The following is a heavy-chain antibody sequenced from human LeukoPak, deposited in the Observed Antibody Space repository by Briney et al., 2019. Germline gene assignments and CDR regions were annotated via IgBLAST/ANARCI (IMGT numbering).Heavy chain of an antibody. V-gene: IGHV3-23*01. CDR3: AKRYCSGGICYSFFDY. D-gene: IGHD2-15*01. CDR1: GFTFSSYA. Sequence: GGSLRLSWVASGFTFSSYAMSWVRQAPGKGLEWVSCSGDGTYYADSVKGRFTISRDNSKNTLYLQMNSLRAEDTAVYYCAKRYCSGGICYSFFDYWGQGTLVTVSS. CDR2: SGDGT. J-gene: IGHJ4*02.